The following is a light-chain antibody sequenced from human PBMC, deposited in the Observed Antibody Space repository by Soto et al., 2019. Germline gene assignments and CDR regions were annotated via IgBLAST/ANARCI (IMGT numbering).Light chain of an antibody. CDR3: TSYTTSGTYV. J-gene: IGLJ1*01. CDR2: DVS. CDR1: SSDIGAYIH. Sequence: QSALTQPASVSGSPGQSIAVSCSGTSSDIGAYIHVSWYQQHPGKAPKLMIYDVSNRPSGVSDRFSGSKSGNTASLTISGLQAEYEADYYCTSYTTSGTYVFGAGTKVTVL. V-gene: IGLV2-14*03.